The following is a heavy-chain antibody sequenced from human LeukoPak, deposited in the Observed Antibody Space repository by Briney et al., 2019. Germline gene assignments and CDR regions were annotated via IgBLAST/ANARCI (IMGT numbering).Heavy chain of an antibody. V-gene: IGHV4-59*08. Sequence: SETLFLTCSVSGGSMSSYYWSWIWQSPGKGLEWIGYIYHSGSTDYNSSLKSRVAMSLDAPRNQFSLTLTSVTAADTAIYYCARLKTGDVHKKTNKWFDPWGQGTLVTVSS. J-gene: IGHJ5*02. D-gene: IGHD7-27*01. CDR3: ARLKTGDVHKKTNKWFDP. CDR1: GGSMSSYY. CDR2: IYHSGST.